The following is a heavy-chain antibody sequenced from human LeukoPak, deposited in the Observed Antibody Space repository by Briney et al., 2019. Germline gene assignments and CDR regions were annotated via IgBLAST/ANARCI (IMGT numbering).Heavy chain of an antibody. J-gene: IGHJ3*02. Sequence: PGGSLRLSCAASGFTFDDYAMHWVRQAPGKGLEWVSGISWNSGSIGYADSVKGRFTISRDNAKNSLYLQMNSLRAEDTALYYCAKATLYSGYDGFNDAFDIWGQGTMVTVSS. CDR2: ISWNSGSI. CDR3: AKATLYSGYDGFNDAFDI. CDR1: GFTFDDYA. D-gene: IGHD5-12*01. V-gene: IGHV3-9*01.